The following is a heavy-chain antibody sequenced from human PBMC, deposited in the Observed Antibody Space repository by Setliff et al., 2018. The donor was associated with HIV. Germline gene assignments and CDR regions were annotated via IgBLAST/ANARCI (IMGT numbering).Heavy chain of an antibody. CDR2: LNYDGVT. Sequence: SETLSLTCAVYGGSFSGSYWSWIRQPPGKGLEWIGELNYDGVTNHNPSLKSRVTISVEASKIQWSLKLNSVTAADTAVYYCARGGGYDRSGYYPFDYWGQGALVTVSS. CDR1: GGSFSGSY. J-gene: IGHJ4*02. CDR3: ARGGGYDRSGYYPFDY. D-gene: IGHD3-22*01. V-gene: IGHV4-34*01.